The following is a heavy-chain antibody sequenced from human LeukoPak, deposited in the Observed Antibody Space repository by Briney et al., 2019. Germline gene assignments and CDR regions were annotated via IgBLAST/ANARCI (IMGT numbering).Heavy chain of an antibody. CDR3: ARDLASSGWYGGDY. D-gene: IGHD6-19*01. CDR1: GFTFSSYA. CDR2: ISYDGSNK. Sequence: GGSLRLSCAASGFTFSSYAMHWVRQAPGKGLEWVAVISYDGSNKYYADSVKGRFTISRDNSKNTLYLQMNSLRAVDTAVYYCARDLASSGWYGGDYWGQGTLVTVSS. V-gene: IGHV3-30-3*01. J-gene: IGHJ4*02.